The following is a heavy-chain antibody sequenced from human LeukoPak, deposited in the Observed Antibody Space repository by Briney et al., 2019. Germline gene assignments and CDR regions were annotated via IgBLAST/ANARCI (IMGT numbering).Heavy chain of an antibody. J-gene: IGHJ5*02. CDR3: ARRRQDSLENWFDP. CDR2: IHYSGTT. V-gene: IGHV4-59*08. CDR1: GGSISSDY. Sequence: SETLSLTCSVSGGSISSDYWSWIRQPPEKGLEWIGSIHYSGTTNHNPSLRSRVIISVDTSKNQFSLRLTSVTAADTAVYYCARRRQDSLENWFDPWGQGTLVTVSS. D-gene: IGHD2-15*01.